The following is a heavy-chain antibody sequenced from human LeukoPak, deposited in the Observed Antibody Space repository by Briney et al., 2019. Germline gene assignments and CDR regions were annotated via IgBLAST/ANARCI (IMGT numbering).Heavy chain of an antibody. D-gene: IGHD1-26*01. CDR3: ARGGSRGSFDN. Sequence: GGSLRLSCAASGFTFESYLMAWVRQAPGKGLEWVAHIKEGGSETYYVGSVKGRFTISRDNAKSSLYLQMNGLRVEDTAIYYCARGGSRGSFDNWGQGALVTVSS. V-gene: IGHV3-7*04. CDR1: GFTFESYL. CDR2: IKEGGSET. J-gene: IGHJ4*02.